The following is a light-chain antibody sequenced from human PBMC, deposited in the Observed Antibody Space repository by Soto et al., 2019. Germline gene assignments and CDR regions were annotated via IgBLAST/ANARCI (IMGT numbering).Light chain of an antibody. CDR1: PDISNS. CDR3: QHYENLPRYT. J-gene: IGKJ2*01. V-gene: IGKV1-33*01. Sequence: DIQMTQSPSSLSTSVGERVTITCQASPDISNSLNWYQQKPGKSPNLLIYEAAKLQTGVPSRFSGGGSGRHLTFTISNLQPEDIATYYFQHYENLPRYTLGLWTKLEIK. CDR2: EAA.